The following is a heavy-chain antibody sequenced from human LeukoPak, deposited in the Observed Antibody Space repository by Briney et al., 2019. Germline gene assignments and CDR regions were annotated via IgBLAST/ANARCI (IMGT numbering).Heavy chain of an antibody. V-gene: IGHV4-34*01. D-gene: IGHD5-12*01. CDR2: INHSGST. CDR3: ARGAKYSGYDSGDFDY. J-gene: IGHJ4*02. Sequence: LETLSLTCAVYGGSFSGYYWSWIRQPPGKGLEWIGEINHSGSTNYNPSLKSRVTISVDTSKNQFSLKPSSVTAADTAVYYCARGAKYSGYDSGDFDYWGQGTLVTVSS. CDR1: GGSFSGYY.